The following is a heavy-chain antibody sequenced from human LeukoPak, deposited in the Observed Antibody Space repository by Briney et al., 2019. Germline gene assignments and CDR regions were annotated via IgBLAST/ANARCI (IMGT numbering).Heavy chain of an antibody. D-gene: IGHD4-11*01. Sequence: PSETLSLTCTVSGGSISSGSYYWGWIRQPPGKGLEWIGRISYSGNTYYNQSLKSRVTISVDTSKSQFSLKLNSVTAADTAVYYCARQCHSYSTYVYYYYYMDVWGKGTTVTVSS. CDR3: ARQCHSYSTYVYYYYYMDV. V-gene: IGHV4-39*01. CDR1: GGSISSGSYY. J-gene: IGHJ6*03. CDR2: ISYSGNT.